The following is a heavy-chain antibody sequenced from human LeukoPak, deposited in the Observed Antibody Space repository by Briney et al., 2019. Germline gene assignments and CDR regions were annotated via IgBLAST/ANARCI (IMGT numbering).Heavy chain of an antibody. V-gene: IGHV3-21*01. J-gene: IGHJ6*02. Sequence: GGSLRLSCAASGFTFSSYSMNWVRQAPGKGLEWVSSISSSSSYIYYADSVKGRFTISRDNAKNSLCLQMNSLRAEDTAVYYCARTYYDILTGSQGGMDVWGQGTTVTVSS. D-gene: IGHD3-9*01. CDR1: GFTFSSYS. CDR2: ISSSSSYI. CDR3: ARTYYDILTGSQGGMDV.